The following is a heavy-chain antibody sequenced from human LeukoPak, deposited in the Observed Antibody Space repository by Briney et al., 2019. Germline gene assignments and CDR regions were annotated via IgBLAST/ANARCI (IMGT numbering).Heavy chain of an antibody. CDR1: GYTLTDHH. CDR3: ARDPVDGYSHYDF. D-gene: IGHD5-18*01. Sequence: ASVKVSCKASGYTLTDHHLIWVRQAPGQGLEWMGWIRPNSGGIKYAQESQGRVTMTRDTSISTAYMELTSLTSDDTAIYYCARDPVDGYSHYDFWGQGTLVTVSS. CDR2: IRPNSGGI. J-gene: IGHJ4*02. V-gene: IGHV1-2*02.